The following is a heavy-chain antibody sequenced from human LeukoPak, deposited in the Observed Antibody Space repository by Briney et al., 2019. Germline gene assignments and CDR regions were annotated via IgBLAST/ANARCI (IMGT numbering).Heavy chain of an antibody. CDR2: ISASGGST. CDR3: TTDAPPYYSSSWYFDY. D-gene: IGHD6-13*01. V-gene: IGHV3-23*01. J-gene: IGHJ4*02. Sequence: GGTLRLSCAASGFTFSSYGMSWVRQAPGQGLEWVSAISASGGSTYYADYVKGRFTISRDNSKNTPYLQMNSLKTEDTAVYYCTTDAPPYYSSSWYFDYWGQGTLVTVSS. CDR1: GFTFSSYG.